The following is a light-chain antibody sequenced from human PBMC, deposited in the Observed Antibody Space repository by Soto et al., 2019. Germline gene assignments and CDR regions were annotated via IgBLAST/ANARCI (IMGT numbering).Light chain of an antibody. CDR2: DVS. CDR3: SSFRSSSTSYV. J-gene: IGLJ1*01. CDR1: SSDIGDSNY. V-gene: IGLV2-14*03. Sequence: SALTQPASVSGSPGQSITISCTGTSSDIGDSNYVSWYQQHPGKAPKLVIYDVSNRPSGVSNRFSGSESANTASLTISGLQAEDEADYYCSSFRSSSTSYVFGTGTKLTVL.